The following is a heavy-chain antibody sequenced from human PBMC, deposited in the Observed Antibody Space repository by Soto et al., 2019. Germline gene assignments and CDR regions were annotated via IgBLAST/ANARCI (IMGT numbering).Heavy chain of an antibody. D-gene: IGHD1-26*01. CDR3: ARDWENWFDP. V-gene: IGHV3-48*02. Sequence: GGSLRLSCAASGFSFSTFTMNWVRQAPGKGPEWISYISSDSDAIYYADSVKGRFTVSRDNAKNSLYLQMNSLRDEDTAIYYCARDWENWFDPWGQGTLVTVSS. CDR1: GFSFSTFT. J-gene: IGHJ5*02. CDR2: ISSDSDAI.